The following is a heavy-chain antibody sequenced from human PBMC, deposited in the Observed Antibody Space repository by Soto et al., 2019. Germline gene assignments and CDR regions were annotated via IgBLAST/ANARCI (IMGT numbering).Heavy chain of an antibody. CDR2: IYYSGST. J-gene: IGHJ5*02. V-gene: IGHV4-61*01. CDR1: GGSVSSGSYY. Sequence: QVQLQESGPGLVKPSETLSLTCTVSGGSVSSGSYYWSWIRQPPGKGLEWIGYIYYSGSTNYNPALKRRVTTSLDTSKNQLSLKLSSVTAADTAVYCCARRLRRRWFDPWGQGTLVTVSS. D-gene: IGHD3-10*01. CDR3: ARRLRRRWFDP.